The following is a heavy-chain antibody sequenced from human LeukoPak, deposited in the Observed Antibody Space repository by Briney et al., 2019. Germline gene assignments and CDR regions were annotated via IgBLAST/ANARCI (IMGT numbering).Heavy chain of an antibody. CDR1: GYTFTSYY. D-gene: IGHD5-12*01. Sequence: ASVKVSCKASGYTFTSYYMHWVRQAPGQGLEWMGIINPSGDNTWYAQKFQGRVTMTRDMATSTDYMEVNSLRSEDTAVYYCARDNSMGDSAWWFDPWGQGTLLTVSS. CDR2: INPSGDNT. CDR3: ARDNSMGDSAWWFDP. J-gene: IGHJ5*02. V-gene: IGHV1-46*01.